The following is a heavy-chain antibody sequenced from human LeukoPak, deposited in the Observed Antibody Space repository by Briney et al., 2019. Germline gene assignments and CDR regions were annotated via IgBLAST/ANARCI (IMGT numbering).Heavy chain of an antibody. J-gene: IGHJ3*02. V-gene: IGHV3-23*01. CDR2: ISGSGGST. CDR3: ARGLGSSTSRHTFDI. D-gene: IGHD2-2*01. Sequence: GGSLRLSCAASGFIFSSYVMSWVRQAPGKGLEWVSAISGSGGSTYFADSVKGRFTISRDNSKNTLYLQMNSLSAEDTAIYYCARGLGSSTSRHTFDIWGQGTMVTVSS. CDR1: GFIFSSYV.